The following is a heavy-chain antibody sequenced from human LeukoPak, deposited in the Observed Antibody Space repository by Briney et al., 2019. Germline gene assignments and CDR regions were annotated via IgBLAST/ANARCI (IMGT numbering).Heavy chain of an antibody. CDR1: GGSISSGGYY. V-gene: IGHV4-31*03. J-gene: IGHJ6*04. CDR2: IYYSGST. Sequence: SETLSLTCTVSGGSISSGGYYWSWIRQHPGKGREWIGYIYYSGSTYYNPSLKSRVTISVDTSKNQFSLKLSSVTAADTAVYYCARGKGSGAAADYYYYGMDVWGKGTTVTVSS. CDR3: ARGKGSGAAADYYYYGMDV. D-gene: IGHD6-13*01.